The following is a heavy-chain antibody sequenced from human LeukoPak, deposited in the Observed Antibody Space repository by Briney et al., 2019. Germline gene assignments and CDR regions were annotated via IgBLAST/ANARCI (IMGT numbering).Heavy chain of an antibody. V-gene: IGHV3-23*01. J-gene: IGHJ6*03. D-gene: IGHD5-18*01. CDR3: AKAQYSYGYHYMDV. CDR1: GFTFSSYG. Sequence: GGSLRLSCAASGFTFSSYGMSWVRQAPGKGLEWVSAISGSGGSTYYADSVKGRFTISRDNSKNTLYLQMNSLRAEDTAVYYCAKAQYSYGYHYMDVWGKGTTVTVSS. CDR2: ISGSGGST.